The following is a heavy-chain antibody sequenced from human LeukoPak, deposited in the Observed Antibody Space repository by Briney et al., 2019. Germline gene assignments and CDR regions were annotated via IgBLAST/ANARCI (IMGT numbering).Heavy chain of an antibody. J-gene: IGHJ4*02. CDR3: ARSRIAAAATFDY. D-gene: IGHD6-13*01. V-gene: IGHV3-53*01. CDR1: GFTVSSNY. CDR2: IYSGGST. Sequence: GGSLRLSCAASGFTVSSNYMSWVRQAPGKGLEWVSVIYSGGSTYYADSVKGRFTISRDNSKNTLYLQMNSLRAEDTAVYYCARSRIAAAATFDYWGQGTLVTVSS.